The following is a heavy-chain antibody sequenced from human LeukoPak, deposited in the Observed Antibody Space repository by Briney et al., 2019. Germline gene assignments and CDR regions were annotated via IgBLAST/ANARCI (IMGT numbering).Heavy chain of an antibody. CDR1: GYTFTSYG. J-gene: IGHJ5*02. CDR3: ARDSNWNYFHGSTFDP. Sequence: ASVKVSCKASGYTFTSYGISWVRQAPGQGLERMGWISPYNGNTNYAQKLQGRVTMTTDTSTSTAYMELRSLRSDDTAVYYCARDSNWNYFHGSTFDPWGQGTLVTVSS. V-gene: IGHV1-18*01. D-gene: IGHD1-7*01. CDR2: ISPYNGNT.